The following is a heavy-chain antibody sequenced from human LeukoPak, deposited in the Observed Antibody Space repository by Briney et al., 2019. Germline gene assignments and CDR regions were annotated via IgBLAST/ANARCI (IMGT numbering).Heavy chain of an antibody. CDR3: ARYYDILTGYFDF. CDR1: GGSISSDDYF. CDR2: IYFSGST. D-gene: IGHD3-9*01. V-gene: IGHV4-30-4*01. J-gene: IGHJ4*02. Sequence: SQTLSLTCTVSGGSISSDDYFWSWIRQPPGKGLEWIGYIYFSGSTYCNPSLKSRVTISVDTSKNQFSLKLSSVTAADTAVYYCARYYDILTGYFDFWGQGTLVTVSS.